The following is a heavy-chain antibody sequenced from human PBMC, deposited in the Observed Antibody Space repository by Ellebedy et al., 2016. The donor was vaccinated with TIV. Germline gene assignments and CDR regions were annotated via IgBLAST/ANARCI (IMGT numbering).Heavy chain of an antibody. D-gene: IGHD3-10*01. V-gene: IGHV3-48*03. CDR3: ARPSYGSGAF. CDR2: ISSGGGTI. J-gene: IGHJ4*02. CDR1: GFTFSSYE. Sequence: GESLKISCAASGFTFSSYEMNWVRQAPGKGLEWISHISSGGGTIYYADSVRGRFIISRDNAKNSLYLQMNSLRAEDTAVYYCARPSYGSGAFWGQGTLVTVSS.